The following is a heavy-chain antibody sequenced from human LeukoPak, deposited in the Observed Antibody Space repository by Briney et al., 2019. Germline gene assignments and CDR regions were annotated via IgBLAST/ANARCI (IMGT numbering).Heavy chain of an antibody. Sequence: SETLSLTCTVSGASLNNYYWSWIRQPPGKGLEWIGHIYYTGSTNYSPSLKSRVTVSLDTSKNQFSLKLSSVVAADTAVYYCARGGGGDYFAYWGQGTLVTVSS. CDR2: IYYTGST. CDR1: GASLNNYY. CDR3: ARGGGGDYFAY. J-gene: IGHJ4*02. V-gene: IGHV4-59*13. D-gene: IGHD2-21*01.